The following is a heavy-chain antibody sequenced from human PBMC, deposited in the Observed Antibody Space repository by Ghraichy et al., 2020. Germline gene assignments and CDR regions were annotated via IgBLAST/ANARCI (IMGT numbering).Heavy chain of an antibody. D-gene: IGHD2-15*01. CDR3: AKPASGMVVPTAQDWYFDL. CDR2: ISGSGGST. CDR1: GFTFSSYA. J-gene: IGHJ2*01. Sequence: LSLTCAASGFTFSSYAMSWVRQAPGKGLEWVSAISGSGGSTYYADSVKGRFTISRDNSKNTLYLQMNSLRAEDTAVYYCAKPASGMVVPTAQDWYFDLWGRGTLVTVSS. V-gene: IGHV3-23*01.